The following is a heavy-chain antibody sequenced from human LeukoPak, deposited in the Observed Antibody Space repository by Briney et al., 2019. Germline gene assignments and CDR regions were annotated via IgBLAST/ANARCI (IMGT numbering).Heavy chain of an antibody. Sequence: ASMKVSCMASGYTFTGYYMHWVRQAPGQGLEWMGWISAYNGNTNYAQKLQGRVTMTTDTSTSTAYMELRSLRSDDTAVYYCARAWFGEGHFDYWGQGTLVTVSS. CDR1: GYTFTGYY. D-gene: IGHD3-10*01. V-gene: IGHV1-18*04. CDR3: ARAWFGEGHFDY. J-gene: IGHJ4*02. CDR2: ISAYNGNT.